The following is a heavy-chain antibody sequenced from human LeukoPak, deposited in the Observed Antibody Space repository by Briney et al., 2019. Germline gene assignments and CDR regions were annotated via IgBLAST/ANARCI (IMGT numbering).Heavy chain of an antibody. D-gene: IGHD3-3*01. J-gene: IGHJ3*02. CDR3: ATVLRFLEKDAFDI. CDR1: GGTFSSYA. Sequence: GASVKVSCKASGGTFSSYAISRVRQAPGQGVEWMGGIIPIFGTANYAQKFQGRVTITTDESTSTAYMELSSLRSEDTAVYYCATVLRFLEKDAFDIWGQGTMVTVSS. V-gene: IGHV1-69*05. CDR2: IIPIFGTA.